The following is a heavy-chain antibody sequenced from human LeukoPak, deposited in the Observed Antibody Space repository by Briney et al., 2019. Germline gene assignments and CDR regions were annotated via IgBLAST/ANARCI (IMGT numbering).Heavy chain of an antibody. D-gene: IGHD3-22*01. J-gene: IGHJ4*02. CDR1: GGSISSGGYY. CDR2: IYYSGST. Sequence: SETLSLTCTVSGGSISSGGYYWSWIRQHPGKGLEWIGYIYYSGSTYYNPSLKSRVTISVDTSKNQFSLKLSPVTAADTAVYYCARACRNYYDSSGYYTHFDYWGQGTLVTVSS. V-gene: IGHV4-31*03. CDR3: ARACRNYYDSSGYYTHFDY.